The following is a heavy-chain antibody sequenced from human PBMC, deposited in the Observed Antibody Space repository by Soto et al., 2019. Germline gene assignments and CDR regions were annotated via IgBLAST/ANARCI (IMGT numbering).Heavy chain of an antibody. Sequence: SETLSLTCAVYGGSFSGYYWSWIRQPPGKGLEWIGEINHSGSTNYNPSLKSRVTISVDTSKNQFSLKLSSVTAPDTAVYYCARGAAVVAATDYMDVWGKGTTVTVSS. CDR3: ARGAAVVAATDYMDV. CDR2: INHSGST. CDR1: GGSFSGYY. D-gene: IGHD2-15*01. V-gene: IGHV4-34*01. J-gene: IGHJ6*03.